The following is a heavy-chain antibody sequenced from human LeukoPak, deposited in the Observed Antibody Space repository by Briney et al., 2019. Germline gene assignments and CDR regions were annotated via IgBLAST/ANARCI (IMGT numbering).Heavy chain of an antibody. CDR2: IWYDGSNK. CDR1: GFAFSSYG. J-gene: IGHJ6*02. Sequence: PGKSLRLSCAASGFAFSSYGMHWVRQAPGKGLEWVALIWYDGSNKYYADSVKGRFTISRDSSKNTLYLEMSSLRAEDTAVYFCARERTLYVSGSGYWMDVWGQGTTVTVSS. V-gene: IGHV3-33*01. CDR3: ARERTLYVSGSGYWMDV. D-gene: IGHD3-10*01.